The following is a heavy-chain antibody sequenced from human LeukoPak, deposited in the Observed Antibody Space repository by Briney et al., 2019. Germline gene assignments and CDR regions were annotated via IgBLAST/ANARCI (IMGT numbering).Heavy chain of an antibody. D-gene: IGHD6-19*01. J-gene: IGHJ4*02. CDR3: ASVQWLVWIFY. V-gene: IGHV3-48*01. CDR2: ISSSSSTI. Sequence: GGSLRLSCAASGFTFSSYSMNWVRQAPGKGLEWVSYISSSSSTIYYADSVKGRFTISRDNAKNSLYLQMNSLRAEDTAVYYCASVQWLVWIFYWGQGTLVTVSS. CDR1: GFTFSSYS.